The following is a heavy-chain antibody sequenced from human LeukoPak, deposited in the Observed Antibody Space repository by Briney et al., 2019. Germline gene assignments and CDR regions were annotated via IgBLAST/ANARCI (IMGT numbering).Heavy chain of an antibody. CDR3: ARSVVVTAIRYYYYGMDV. D-gene: IGHD2-21*02. CDR1: GGSFSGYY. Sequence: SETLSLTCAVYGGSFSGYYWSWIRQPPGKGLEWIGEINHSGSTNYNPSLKSRVTISVDTSKNQFSLKLSSVTAADTAVYYCARSVVVTAIRYYYYGMDVWGQGTTVTVSS. V-gene: IGHV4-34*01. J-gene: IGHJ6*02. CDR2: INHSGST.